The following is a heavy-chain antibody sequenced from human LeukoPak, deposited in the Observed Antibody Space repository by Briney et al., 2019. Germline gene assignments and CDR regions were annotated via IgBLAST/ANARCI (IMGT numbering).Heavy chain of an antibody. CDR2: INSDGSTA. Sequence: GGSLRLSCAASGFTFSTYWMHWVRQVPGKGLVWVSRINSDGSTADYADAVKGRFTISRDNAKNSLYLQMNSLRAEDTAVYYCARKLVYCSSTSCYELGDAFDIWGQGTMVTVSS. V-gene: IGHV3-74*01. CDR3: ARKLVYCSSTSCYELGDAFDI. CDR1: GFTFSTYW. D-gene: IGHD2-2*01. J-gene: IGHJ3*02.